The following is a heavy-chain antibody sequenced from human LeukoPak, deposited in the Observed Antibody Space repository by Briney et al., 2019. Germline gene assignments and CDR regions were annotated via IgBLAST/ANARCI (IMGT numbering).Heavy chain of an antibody. D-gene: IGHD4-23*01. CDR1: GFTFSSYW. CDR2: IASDGSST. CDR3: ARGRPHGNDY. Sequence: GGSLRLSCAAAGFTFSSYWMNWVSQAPGKGLVWVSRIASDGSSTTYADSVKGRFSISRDNAKNTLYLQMNSLRVEDTAVYYCARGRPHGNDYWGQGTLVTVSS. V-gene: IGHV3-74*01. J-gene: IGHJ4*02.